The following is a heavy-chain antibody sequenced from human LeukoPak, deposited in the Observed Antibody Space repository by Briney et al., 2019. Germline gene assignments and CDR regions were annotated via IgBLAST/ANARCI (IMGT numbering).Heavy chain of an antibody. CDR1: GYRFTNYW. J-gene: IGHJ4*02. Sequence: GESLKISCQGSGYRFTNYWIGWVRQMPGKGLEWMGIIYPGDSETRYSPSFQGQVTISADKSISTAYLQWSSLKASDTAMYYCARRRDLYSGSYYPFDYWGQGTLVTVSS. D-gene: IGHD1-26*01. V-gene: IGHV5-51*01. CDR2: IYPGDSET. CDR3: ARRRDLYSGSYYPFDY.